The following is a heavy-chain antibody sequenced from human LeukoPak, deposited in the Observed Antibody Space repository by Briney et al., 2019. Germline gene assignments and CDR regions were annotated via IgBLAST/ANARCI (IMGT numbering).Heavy chain of an antibody. Sequence: PGTLSLTCVVSGGSISRSYWWSWVRQPQGRELEWIGEIDHSGSTHYNPSLKSRVTISMDKSKNQFSLNLSTVAAADTAVYYCAVTSRAWVHVDSWVRGTLVTVS. CDR1: GGSISRSYW. V-gene: IGHV4-4*03. D-gene: IGHD1-1*01. CDR2: IDHSGST. J-gene: IGHJ4*02. CDR3: AVTSRAWVHVDS.